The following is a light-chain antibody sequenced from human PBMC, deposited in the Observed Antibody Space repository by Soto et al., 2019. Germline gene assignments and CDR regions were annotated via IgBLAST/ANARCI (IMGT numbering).Light chain of an antibody. CDR1: SSDVGGYDF. V-gene: IGLV2-14*01. Sequence: QSVLTQPASVSGSPGQSITISCTGTSSDVGGYDFVSWYRQYPGQAPKILIYEVTHRPSGVPDRFSGSKSGNTVSLTISRLQADDEADYYCSSYTITSSPVFGPGTKLTVL. CDR3: SSYTITSSPV. CDR2: EVT. J-gene: IGLJ1*01.